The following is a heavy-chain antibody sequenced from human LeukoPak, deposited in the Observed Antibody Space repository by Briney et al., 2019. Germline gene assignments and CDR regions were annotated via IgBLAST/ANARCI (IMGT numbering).Heavy chain of an antibody. CDR1: GGSFSGYY. D-gene: IGHD6-25*01. J-gene: IGHJ5*02. Sequence: KPSETLSLTCAVYGGSFSGYYWTWIRQPPGKGLEWIACIYYNGITNYKSSLESRLTISVDTSKNQFSLRLRSVTAADTAVYYCARQNPPGSKKGWFDPWGQGTLVTVSS. CDR2: IYYNGIT. CDR3: ARQNPPGSKKGWFDP. V-gene: IGHV4-59*08.